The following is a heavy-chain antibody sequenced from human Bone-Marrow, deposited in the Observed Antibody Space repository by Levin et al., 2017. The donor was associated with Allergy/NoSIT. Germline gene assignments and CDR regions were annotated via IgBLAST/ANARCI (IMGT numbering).Heavy chain of an antibody. J-gene: IGHJ4*02. CDR1: GFTFSSYD. V-gene: IGHV3-13*04. CDR3: ARVALPRYCTSTSCSDSGYYFDY. CDR2: IGTAADS. Sequence: GESLKISCAASGFTFSSYDMHWVRQATGRGLEWVSAIGTAADSYYSGSVKGRFTVSRDNAKNSFYLRMNSLRAGDTAVYYCARVALPRYCTSTSCSDSGYYFDYWGQGTLVTVSS. D-gene: IGHD2-2*01.